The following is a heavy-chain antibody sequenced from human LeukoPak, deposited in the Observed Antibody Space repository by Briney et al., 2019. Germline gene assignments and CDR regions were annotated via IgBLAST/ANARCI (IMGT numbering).Heavy chain of an antibody. CDR1: GYTFTGYY. D-gene: IGHD3-10*01. CDR3: AKAPASGGYFDY. Sequence: ASVKVSCKASGYTFTGYYMHWVRQAPGQGLEWMGWINPNSGGTNYAQKFQGRVTMTRDTSISTAYMELSRLRSDDTAVYYCAKAPASGGYFDYWGQGTLVTVSS. V-gene: IGHV1-2*02. J-gene: IGHJ4*02. CDR2: INPNSGGT.